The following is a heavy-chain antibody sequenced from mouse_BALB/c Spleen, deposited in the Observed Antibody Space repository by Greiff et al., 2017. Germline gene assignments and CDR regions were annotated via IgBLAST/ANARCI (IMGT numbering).Heavy chain of an antibody. V-gene: IGHV5-17*02. D-gene: IGHD2-5*01. CDR1: GFTFSSFG. CDR2: ISSGSSTI. CDR3: ARSNSYYFDY. J-gene: IGHJ2*01. Sequence: EVKLMESGGGLVQPGGSRKLSCAASGFTFSSFGMHWVRQAPEKGLEWVAYISSGSSTIYYADTVKGRFTISRDNPKNTLFLQMTSLRSEDTAMYYCARSNSYYFDYWGQGTTLTVSS.